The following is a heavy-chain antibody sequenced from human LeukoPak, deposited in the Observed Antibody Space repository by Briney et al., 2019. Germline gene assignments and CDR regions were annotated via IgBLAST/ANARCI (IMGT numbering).Heavy chain of an antibody. CDR3: ARIGPAVATISSDY. J-gene: IGHJ4*02. CDR1: GYSLTSYW. V-gene: IGHV5-10-1*01. D-gene: IGHD5-12*01. CDR2: IDPSDSYT. Sequence: GESLKISCKGSGYSLTSYWISWVRPMPQKGLEWMGRIDPSDSYTNYSPSFQGHVTISADKSISTAYLQWSSLKTSDTAMYYCARIGPAVATISSDYWGQGTLVTVSS.